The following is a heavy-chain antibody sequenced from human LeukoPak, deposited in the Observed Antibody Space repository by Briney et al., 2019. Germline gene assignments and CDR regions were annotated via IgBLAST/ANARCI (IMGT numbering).Heavy chain of an antibody. CDR1: GGSISSGSYY. J-gene: IGHJ5*02. D-gene: IGHD6-13*01. CDR2: IYTSGST. CDR3: ARGIDSSSWYNWFDP. V-gene: IGHV4-61*02. Sequence: SSRTLSLTCTVSGGSISSGSYYWSWIRQPAGKGLEWIGRIYTSGSTNYNPSLKSRVTISVDTSKNQFSLKLSSVTAADTAVYYCARGIDSSSWYNWFDPWGQGTLVTVSS.